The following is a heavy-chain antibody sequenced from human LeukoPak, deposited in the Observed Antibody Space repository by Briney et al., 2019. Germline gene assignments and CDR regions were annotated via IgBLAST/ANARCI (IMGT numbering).Heavy chain of an antibody. CDR2: IYYSGST. CDR1: GGSISSSSYY. D-gene: IGHD3-16*02. CDR3: ARELSVIPNWFDP. V-gene: IGHV4-39*07. Sequence: SETLSLTCTVSGGSISSSSYYWGWIRQPPGKGLEWIGSIYYSGSTYYNPSLKSRVTISVDTSKNQFSLKLSSVTAADTAVYYCARELSVIPNWFDPWGQETLVTVSS. J-gene: IGHJ5*02.